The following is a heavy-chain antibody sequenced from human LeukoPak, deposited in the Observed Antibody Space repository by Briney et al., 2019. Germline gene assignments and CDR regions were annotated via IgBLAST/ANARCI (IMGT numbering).Heavy chain of an antibody. CDR3: AGSGWERGSFDI. J-gene: IGHJ3*02. CDR1: GGSISSYY. V-gene: IGHV4-59*01. Sequence: KPSETLSLTCTVSGGSISSYYWSWIRQPPGKGLEWIGYIYYSGSTNYNPSLKSRVTISVDTSKNQFSLKLSSVTAADTAVYYCAGSGWERGSFDIWGQGTMVTVSS. CDR2: IYYSGST. D-gene: IGHD1-26*01.